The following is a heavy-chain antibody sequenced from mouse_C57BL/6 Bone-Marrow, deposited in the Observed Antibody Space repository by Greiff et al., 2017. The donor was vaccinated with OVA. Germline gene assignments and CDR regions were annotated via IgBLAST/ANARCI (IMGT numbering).Heavy chain of an antibody. Sequence: EVKLQESGPGLVKPSQSLSLTCSVTGYSITSGYYWNWIRQFPGNKLEWMGYISYDGSNNYNPSLKNRISITRDTSKNEFFLQLNSVTTEDTATYYCARDYYYAMDYWGQGTSVTVSS. J-gene: IGHJ4*01. CDR1: GYSITSGYY. CDR2: ISYDGSN. CDR3: ARDYYYAMDY. V-gene: IGHV3-6*01.